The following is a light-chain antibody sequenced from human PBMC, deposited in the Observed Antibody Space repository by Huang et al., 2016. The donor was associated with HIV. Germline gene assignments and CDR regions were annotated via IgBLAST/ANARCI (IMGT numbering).Light chain of an antibody. CDR1: QSVASN. CDR2: DAS. V-gene: IGKV3D-15*01. Sequence: EIVMTQSPATLSVSPGESATLSCRASQSVASNLAWYQQRPGQAPRLRIYDASTRATGVPARFSGSGYATEFTLVISSLQSEDFVVYYCQQYSKWPLLTFGQGTRLDIK. CDR3: QQYSKWPLLT. J-gene: IGKJ5*01.